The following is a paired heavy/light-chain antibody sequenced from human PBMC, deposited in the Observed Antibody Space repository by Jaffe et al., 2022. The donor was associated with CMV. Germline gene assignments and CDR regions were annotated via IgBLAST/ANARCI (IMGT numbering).Heavy chain of an antibody. Sequence: EVQLLESGGGLVQPGGSLRLSCAASGFTFSSYAMSWVRQAPGKGLEWVSALTGSGGSTYYADSVKGRFTISRDNSQNTLYLQMNSLRAEDTALYYCARRSGGLPLSRHCDYWGQGTLVTVSS. V-gene: IGHV3-23*01. CDR1: GFTFSSYA. CDR2: LTGSGGST. J-gene: IGHJ4*02. CDR3: ARRSGGLPLSRHCDY. D-gene: IGHD3-16*01.
Light chain of an antibody. CDR2: WAS. V-gene: IGKV4-1*01. CDR1: QSVLYSSNNKNY. CDR3: QQYFSTRDT. Sequence: DIVMTQSPDSLAVSLGERATINCKSSQSVLYSSNNKNYLAWYQQKPGQPPKLLIYWASTRESGVPDRFSGSGSGTDFTLTISSLQAEDVAVYYCQQYFSTRDTFGQGTKLEI. J-gene: IGKJ2*01.